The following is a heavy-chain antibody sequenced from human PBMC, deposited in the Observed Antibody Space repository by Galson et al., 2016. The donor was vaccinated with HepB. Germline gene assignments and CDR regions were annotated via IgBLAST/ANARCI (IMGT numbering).Heavy chain of an antibody. J-gene: IGHJ4*02. CDR3: AREFSGRLVW. CDR1: GSIITNNW. Sequence: SETLSLTCALPGSIITNNWWSWVRQPPGKGLEWIGEIYHSGNTHYNPALKSRVTMSVDKSRNHFTLNLTSVTAADTAIYYCAREFSGRLVWWGQGTLVSVSS. D-gene: IGHD3-10*01. V-gene: IGHV4-4*02. CDR2: IYHSGNT.